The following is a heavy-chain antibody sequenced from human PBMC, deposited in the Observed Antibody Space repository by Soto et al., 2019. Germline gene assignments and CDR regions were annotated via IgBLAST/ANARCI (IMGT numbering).Heavy chain of an antibody. CDR3: AGVDCGGGTCYSGGVDY. CDR2: LTPVFRTA. V-gene: IGHV1-69*01. Sequence: QVDLVQSGAEVKKPGSSVTVACKASGASFDNFALYWVRQAPGQGLEWVGGLTPVFRTANYSQKFQGRVTITADESTTTAYLELSNLRSDDTAVFYCAGVDCGGGTCYSGGVDYWGQGTLVTVSS. D-gene: IGHD2-15*01. J-gene: IGHJ4*02. CDR1: GASFDNFA.